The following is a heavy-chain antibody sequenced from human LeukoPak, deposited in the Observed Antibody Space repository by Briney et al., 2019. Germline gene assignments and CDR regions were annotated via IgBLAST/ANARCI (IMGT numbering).Heavy chain of an antibody. CDR1: GFTFSSYA. D-gene: IGHD3-10*01. Sequence: GGSLRLSCAASGFTFSSYAMHWVRQAPGKGLEWVAVISYDGSNKYYADSVKGRFTISRDNSKNTLYLQMNSLRAEDTAVYYCARDQNSALWFGEFNPQYYFDYWGQGTLVTVSS. CDR2: ISYDGSNK. CDR3: ARDQNSALWFGEFNPQYYFDY. V-gene: IGHV3-30*04. J-gene: IGHJ4*02.